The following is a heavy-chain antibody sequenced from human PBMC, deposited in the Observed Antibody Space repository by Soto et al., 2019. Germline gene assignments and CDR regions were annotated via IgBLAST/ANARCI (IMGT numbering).Heavy chain of an antibody. J-gene: IGHJ5*02. V-gene: IGHV2-5*02. D-gene: IGHD5-12*01. CDR1: VSSPPDKGVG. Sequence: QSRPTLENTTQTLTPHCHFSVSSPPDKGVGVGWIRQPPRKALEWLGIIYWDDDKRYRPSLNNRPTITKDTSKNQVVLTMTNVDTVDTATYYCAHLHANSGYEWRYDPSGQGTLVTVSS. CDR2: IYWDDDK. CDR3: AHLHANSGYEWRYDP.